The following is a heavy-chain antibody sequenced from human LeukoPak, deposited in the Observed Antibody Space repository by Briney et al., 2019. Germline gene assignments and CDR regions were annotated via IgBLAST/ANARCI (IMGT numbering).Heavy chain of an antibody. CDR2: IWRSGST. CDR3: ARDVWFDP. Sequence: SETLSLTCDVSGGSISTDSYYWGWIRQPPGKGLEWIGNIWRSGSTYYNPSLKTRVTISLDKSKNQFSLKLSSVTAADTAVYFCARDVWFDPWGQGTLVTVSS. CDR1: GGSISTDSYY. V-gene: IGHV4-39*02. J-gene: IGHJ5*02.